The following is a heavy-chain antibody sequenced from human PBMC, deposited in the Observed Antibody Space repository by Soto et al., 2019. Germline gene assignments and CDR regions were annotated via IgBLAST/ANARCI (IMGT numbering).Heavy chain of an antibody. D-gene: IGHD3-22*01. CDR3: ARGATFYYYDSSGYYFDY. CDR1: GYTFTSYA. CDR2: INAGNGNT. J-gene: IGHJ4*02. Sequence: ASVKVSCKASGYTFTSYAMHWVRQAPGQRLEWMGWINAGNGNTKYSQKFQGRVTITRDTFASTAYMELSSLRSEDTAVYYCARGATFYYYDSSGYYFDYWGQGTLVTVSS. V-gene: IGHV1-3*01.